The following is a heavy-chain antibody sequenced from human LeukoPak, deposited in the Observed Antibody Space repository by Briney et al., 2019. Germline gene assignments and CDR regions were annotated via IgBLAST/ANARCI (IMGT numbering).Heavy chain of an antibody. CDR3: ARRIRTIFGVVIMHLDY. V-gene: IGHV1-2*02. CDR2: ISPNSGGT. J-gene: IGHJ4*02. Sequence: ASVKVSCKATGYTFTGYYMHWVRQAPGQGLEWMGWISPNSGGTNYAQKFQGRVTMTRDTSISTAYMELSRLRSDDTAVYYCARRIRTIFGVVIMHLDYWGQGTLVTVSS. D-gene: IGHD3-3*01. CDR1: GYTFTGYY.